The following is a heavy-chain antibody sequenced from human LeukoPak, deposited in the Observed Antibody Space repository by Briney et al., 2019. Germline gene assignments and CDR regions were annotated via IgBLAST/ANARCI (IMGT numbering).Heavy chain of an antibody. J-gene: IGHJ5*02. V-gene: IGHV3-23*01. Sequence: PGGSLRLSCTASGFTFGDYAMSWVRQAPGKGLEWVSSIDADGGATFYADSVQGRFSISRDNAKNTLGLQMHSLTAEDTAIYYCAKDQSYYNWFDPWGQGTRVAVSS. CDR2: IDADGGAT. D-gene: IGHD3-10*01. CDR3: AKDQSYYNWFDP. CDR1: GFTFGDYA.